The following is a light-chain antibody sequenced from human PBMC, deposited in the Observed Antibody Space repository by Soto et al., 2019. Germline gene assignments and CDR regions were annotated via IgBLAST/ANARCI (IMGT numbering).Light chain of an antibody. CDR2: LNNDGSH. Sequence: QSVLTQPPSASASLGASVKLTCTLSSGHSSYAIAWHQQQPEEGPRYLMDLNNDGSHTKGAESPSRFSGSSSGAERYLLISRLQSEDEADYYCQTWGNGFQVFGGGTKLTVL. CDR1: SGHSSYA. CDR3: QTWGNGFQV. V-gene: IGLV4-69*01. J-gene: IGLJ2*01.